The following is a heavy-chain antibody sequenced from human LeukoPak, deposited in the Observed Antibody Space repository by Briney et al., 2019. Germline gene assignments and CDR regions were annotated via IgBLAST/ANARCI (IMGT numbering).Heavy chain of an antibody. J-gene: IGHJ4*02. V-gene: IGHV3-9*01. D-gene: IGHD6-13*01. CDR3: AKGPASSWSFDY. CDR2: ISWNSGSI. Sequence: GGSLRLSCAASGFTFDDYAMHWVRQAPGKGLEWVSGISWNSGSIGYADSVKGRFTISRDNANNSLYLQMNSLRAEDTALYYCAKGPASSWSFDYWGQGTLVTVSS. CDR1: GFTFDDYA.